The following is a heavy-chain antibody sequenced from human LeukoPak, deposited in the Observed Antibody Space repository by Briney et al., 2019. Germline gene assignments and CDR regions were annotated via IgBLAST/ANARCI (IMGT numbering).Heavy chain of an antibody. V-gene: IGHV3-7*01. CDR2: IKQDGSEK. D-gene: IGHD1-1*01. CDR1: GFTFSSRDW. J-gene: IGHJ4*02. Sequence: PGGSLRLSCVASGFTFSSRDWMTWVRQAPGKGLEWVANIKQDGSEKNYVDSVKGRFTISRDNAKNSLYLQMNSLRAEDTAVYYCARDSNNWNDGSIDYWGQGTLVTVSS. CDR3: ARDSNNWNDGSIDY.